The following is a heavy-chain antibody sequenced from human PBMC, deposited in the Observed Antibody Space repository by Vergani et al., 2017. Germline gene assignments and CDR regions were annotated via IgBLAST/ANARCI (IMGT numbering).Heavy chain of an antibody. CDR1: GGSISSSSYY. V-gene: IGHV4-39*01. J-gene: IGHJ6*02. D-gene: IGHD2-21*02. CDR3: ARHLAYCGGDCYSYYYGMDV. CDR2: IYYSGST. Sequence: QVQLQESGPGLVKPSETLSLTCTVSGGSISSSSYYWGWIRQPPGKGLEWIGSIYYSGSTYYNPSLKSRVTISVDTSKNQFSLKLSSVTAADTAVYYCARHLAYCGGDCYSYYYGMDVWGQXP.